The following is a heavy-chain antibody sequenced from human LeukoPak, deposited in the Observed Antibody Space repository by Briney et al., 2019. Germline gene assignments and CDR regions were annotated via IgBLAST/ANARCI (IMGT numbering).Heavy chain of an antibody. D-gene: IGHD2-2*01. V-gene: IGHV5-51*01. Sequence: GESLQISCKGSGYRFTSYWIGWVRQMPGKGLEWMGIIYPGDSDTRYSPSFQGQVTISADKSISTAYLQWSSLKASDTAMYYCAGASGYCSSTSCYRYLDYWGQGTLVTVSA. CDR1: GYRFTSYW. CDR2: IYPGDSDT. J-gene: IGHJ4*02. CDR3: AGASGYCSSTSCYRYLDY.